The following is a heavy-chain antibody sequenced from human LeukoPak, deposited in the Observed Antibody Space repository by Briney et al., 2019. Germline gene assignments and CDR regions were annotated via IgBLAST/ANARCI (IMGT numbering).Heavy chain of an antibody. J-gene: IGHJ4*02. CDR1: GFTFSSYW. CDR3: TRDLPEGYSGYDFVDY. V-gene: IGHV3-74*01. CDR2: INSDGSST. Sequence: QPGGSLRLSCAASGFTFSSYWMHWVRQAPGKGLVWVSRINSDGSSTSYADSVKGRFTISRDNAKNTLYLQMNSLKTEDTAVYYCTRDLPEGYSGYDFVDYWGQGTLVTVSS. D-gene: IGHD5-12*01.